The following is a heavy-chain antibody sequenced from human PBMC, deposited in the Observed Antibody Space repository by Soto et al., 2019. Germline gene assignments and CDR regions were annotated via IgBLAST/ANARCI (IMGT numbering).Heavy chain of an antibody. Sequence: QVQLQESGPGLVKPSETLSLTCTVSGGSISGYYWTWIRQPPGKGLEWVGSLFYGGTTDSNPSLKSRLTMSLDTSKTHFSLKLRSVTAANTAVYYCARHRGPAPVYWGQGTLVTASS. CDR2: LFYGGTT. J-gene: IGHJ4*02. D-gene: IGHD3-10*01. V-gene: IGHV4-39*01. CDR3: ARHRGPAPVY. CDR1: GGSISGYY.